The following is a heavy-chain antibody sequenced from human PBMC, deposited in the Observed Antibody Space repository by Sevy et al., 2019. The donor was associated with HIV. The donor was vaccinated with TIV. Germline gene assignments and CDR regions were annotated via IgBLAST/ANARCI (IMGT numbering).Heavy chain of an antibody. V-gene: IGHV4-39*01. Sequence: SETLSLTCPVVGAPLSNNNYYWGWIRQPPGKGLEWIGSIYYSGSVYYNPSLKSRVSISVDMSRHQFSLNLASVTAADTAKYYCARGERTNIIVNTFDMWGQGTMVTVSS. CDR1: GAPLSNNNYY. J-gene: IGHJ3*02. CDR2: IYYSGSV. CDR3: ARGERTNIIVNTFDM. D-gene: IGHD2-8*01.